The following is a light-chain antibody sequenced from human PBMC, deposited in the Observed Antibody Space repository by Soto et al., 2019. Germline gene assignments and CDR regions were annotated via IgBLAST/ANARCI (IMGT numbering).Light chain of an antibody. CDR3: CSFTSITTYV. Sequence: QSALIQPASVSGSLGQSITISCTGTSSDVGAYNYVSWYQQQPGKAPKLMISEVSNRPSGVSNRFSGSKSGNTASLIISGLQAEDEADYYCCSFTSITTYVFGTGTKVTVL. CDR1: SSDVGAYNY. J-gene: IGLJ1*01. V-gene: IGLV2-14*01. CDR2: EVS.